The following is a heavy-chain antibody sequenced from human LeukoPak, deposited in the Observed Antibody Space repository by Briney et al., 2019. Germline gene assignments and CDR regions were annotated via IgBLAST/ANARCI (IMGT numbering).Heavy chain of an antibody. CDR3: ARDKAVAGTGWYFDL. CDR2: ISSSSSYI. J-gene: IGHJ2*01. D-gene: IGHD6-19*01. V-gene: IGHV3-21*01. Sequence: GGSLRLSCAASGFTFSSYSMNWVRQAPGKGLEWVSSISSSSSYIYYADSVKGRFTISRDNAKNSLYPQMNSLRAEDTAVYYCARDKAVAGTGWYFDLWGRGTLVTVSS. CDR1: GFTFSSYS.